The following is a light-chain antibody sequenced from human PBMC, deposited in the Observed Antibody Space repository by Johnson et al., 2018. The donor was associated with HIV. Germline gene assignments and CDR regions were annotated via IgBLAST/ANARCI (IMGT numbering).Light chain of an antibody. V-gene: IGLV1-51*01. CDR2: DNN. Sequence: QPVLTQPPSVSAAPGQKVTISCSGSSSNIGNNYVSWYQQIPGTAPKLLIYDNNKRPSGIPDRFSGSKSGTSATLGITGLQTGDEADYYCGTWDSSLREVFGTGTKVTVL. J-gene: IGLJ1*01. CDR3: GTWDSSLREV. CDR1: SSNIGNNY.